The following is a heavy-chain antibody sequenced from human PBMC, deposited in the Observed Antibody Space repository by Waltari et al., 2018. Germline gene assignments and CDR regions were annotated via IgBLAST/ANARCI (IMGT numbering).Heavy chain of an antibody. Sequence: QVQLQESGPGLVKPSEPLSLTCAVSGYSISSGYYWAWIRKPPGKGLEWIGSIFHSGSTYYNPSLKSRVTISVDTSKNQFSLKLSSVTAADTAVYYCARPYSSGGFDYWGQGTLVTVSS. CDR1: GYSISSGYY. CDR2: IFHSGST. J-gene: IGHJ4*02. CDR3: ARPYSSGGFDY. V-gene: IGHV4-38-2*01. D-gene: IGHD6-19*01.